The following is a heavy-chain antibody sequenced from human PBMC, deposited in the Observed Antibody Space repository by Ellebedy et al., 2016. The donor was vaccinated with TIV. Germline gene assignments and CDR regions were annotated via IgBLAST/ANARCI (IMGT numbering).Heavy chain of an antibody. J-gene: IGHJ2*01. CDR3: ARDAGERLRPGYFDL. CDR2: ISYSGST. D-gene: IGHD5-12*01. Sequence: SETLSLTXTVSGDSITEFYWNWIRQPPGQGLEWIGSISYSGSTNYNPSLRSRVTLSLDTSKNHFSLELNSVTAADTAVYYCARDAGERLRPGYFDLWGRGTLVTVTS. CDR1: GDSITEFY. V-gene: IGHV4-59*01.